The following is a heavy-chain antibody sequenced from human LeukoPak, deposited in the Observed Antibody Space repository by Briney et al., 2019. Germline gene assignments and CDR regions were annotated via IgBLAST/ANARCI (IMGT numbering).Heavy chain of an antibody. CDR1: GYSFTSYW. D-gene: IGHD6-19*01. V-gene: IGHV5-51*01. CDR3: ARLRVAGPRRVFDAFDI. CDR2: IYPGDSDT. J-gene: IGHJ3*02. Sequence: HGESLKISCKGSGYSFTSYWIGWVRQMPGKGLEWMGIIYPGDSDTRYSPSFQGQVTISADKSIRTAYLQWSSLKASDTAMYYCARLRVAGPRRVFDAFDIWGQGTMVTVSS.